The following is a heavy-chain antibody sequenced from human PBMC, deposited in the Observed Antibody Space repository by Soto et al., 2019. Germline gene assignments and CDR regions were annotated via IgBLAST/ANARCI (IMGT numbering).Heavy chain of an antibody. CDR2: IIPLFGTT. V-gene: IGHV1-69*01. D-gene: IGHD3-10*01. CDR1: GDTFKNCV. J-gene: IGHJ6*02. Sequence: QVQVVQSGVEVRRPGSSVKVSCKASGDTFKNCVISWVRQAPGQGLEWMGGIIPLFGTTDFAQRFQGRLTITTDESTTTAYMELSRLRSEDTATYYHAAELGFGKLSVVWGQGTTGIVSS. CDR3: AAELGFGKLSVV.